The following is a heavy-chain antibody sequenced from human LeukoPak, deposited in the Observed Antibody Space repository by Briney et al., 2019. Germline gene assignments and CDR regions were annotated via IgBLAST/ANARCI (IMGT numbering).Heavy chain of an antibody. V-gene: IGHV3-23*01. D-gene: IGHD3-10*01. CDR1: GFTFSSYA. J-gene: IGHJ4*02. CDR2: ISGSGGST. Sequence: GGSLRLSCAASGFTFSSYAMSWVRQAPGKGPEWVSAISGSGGSTCYADSVKGRFTISRDNSKNTLYLQMNSLRAEDTAVYYCAVLWFGELLTPDWGQGTLVTVSS. CDR3: AVLWFGELLTPD.